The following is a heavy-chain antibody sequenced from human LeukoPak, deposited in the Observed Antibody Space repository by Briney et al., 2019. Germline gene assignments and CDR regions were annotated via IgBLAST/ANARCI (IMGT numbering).Heavy chain of an antibody. CDR1: GGSISSGGHP. J-gene: IGHJ5*02. D-gene: IGHD2/OR15-2a*01. V-gene: IGHV4-30-2*06. Sequence: SQTLSLTCIVSGGSISSGGHPWSRIRQSPGKGLEWIGYIYDSGSTFYNPSLKSRVTMSIDRSNNQFSRKLSSVTAADTAVYYCARESNINNWFDPWGQGTLVTVSS. CDR3: ARESNINNWFDP. CDR2: IYDSGST.